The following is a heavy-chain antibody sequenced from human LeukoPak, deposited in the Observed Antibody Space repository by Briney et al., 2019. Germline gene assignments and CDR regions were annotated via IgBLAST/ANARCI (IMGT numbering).Heavy chain of an antibody. D-gene: IGHD3-3*01. CDR3: AAELKVGDIYFDP. V-gene: IGHV1-58*02. CDR2: MVVGSGSA. Sequence: ASVKVSCKASGFTFSTSVMHWVRLTRGQRREWIGWMVVGSGSAKYAQDFQGRVTLTSDMSTNSAYMEVSSLTSEDTATYYCAAELKVGDIYFDPWGQGTLVTVSS. CDR1: GFTFSTSV. J-gene: IGHJ5*02.